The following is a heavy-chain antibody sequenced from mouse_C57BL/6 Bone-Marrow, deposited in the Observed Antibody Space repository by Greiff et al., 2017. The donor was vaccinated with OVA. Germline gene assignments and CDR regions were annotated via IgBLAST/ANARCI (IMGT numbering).Heavy chain of an antibody. V-gene: IGHV5-2*01. D-gene: IGHD3-2*02. CDR1: DYAFPSHD. CDR3: ARQTAQATMDY. CDR2: INSYGGST. J-gene: IGHJ4*01. Sequence: EVQLMESGGGLVQPGASLKLSCESNDYAFPSHDMSWVRKTPEKRLELVAAINSYGGSTYYPDNMESRVTITRDNTKKTRYLQMSSLRSEDADLYYCARQTAQATMDYWGQGTSVTVSS.